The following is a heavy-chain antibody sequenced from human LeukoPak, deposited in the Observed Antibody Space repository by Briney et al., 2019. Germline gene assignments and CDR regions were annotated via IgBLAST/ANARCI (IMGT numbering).Heavy chain of an antibody. Sequence: PSETLSLTCAVSGYSISSGYYWGWIRQPPGKGLEWIGSIYHTGTTYYNPSLKSRVTISLDTSKNQFSLNLSSVTAADTAVYYCARQIFGVAQRFDFWGQGTLVTVSS. CDR3: ARQIFGVAQRFDF. CDR2: IYHTGTT. D-gene: IGHD3-3*01. CDR1: GYSISSGYY. V-gene: IGHV4-38-2*01. J-gene: IGHJ4*02.